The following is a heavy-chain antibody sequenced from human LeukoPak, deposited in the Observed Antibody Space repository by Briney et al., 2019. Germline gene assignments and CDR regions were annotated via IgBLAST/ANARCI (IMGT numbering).Heavy chain of an antibody. CDR2: IIPIFDTA. Sequence: SVKVSCKVSGYTLTELSMHWVRQAPGQGLEWMGGIIPIFDTASYAQKFQGRVTITADESTSTAYMELSSLRSEDTAVYYCASQLLRDREYFQHWGQGTLVTVSS. V-gene: IGHV1-69*13. D-gene: IGHD2-2*01. CDR1: GYTLTELS. J-gene: IGHJ1*01. CDR3: ASQLLRDREYFQH.